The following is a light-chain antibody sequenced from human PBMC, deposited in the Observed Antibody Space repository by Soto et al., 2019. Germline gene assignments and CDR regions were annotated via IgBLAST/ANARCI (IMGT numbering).Light chain of an antibody. V-gene: IGLV2-8*01. CDR1: SSDVGGYNY. CDR2: EVS. Sequence: QSVLTQPPSASGSPGQSVTISCTGTSSDVGGYNYVFWYQQHPGKAPKLMIYEVSKRPSGVPDRFSGSKSGNTASLTVSGLQAEDEAVYYCSSFAGSNNVVFGGGTKLTVL. CDR3: SSFAGSNNVV. J-gene: IGLJ2*01.